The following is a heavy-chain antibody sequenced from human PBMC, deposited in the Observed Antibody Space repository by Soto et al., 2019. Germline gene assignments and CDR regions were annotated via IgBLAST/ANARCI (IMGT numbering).Heavy chain of an antibody. CDR1: GFTLSDFD. D-gene: IGHD2-21*01. J-gene: IGHJ3*01. CDR2: TRTDGGGT. V-gene: IGHV3-23*01. CDR3: VKDRRGGEYRAFDL. Sequence: EVQLLESGGGLVQPGGSVRLSCAASGFTLSDFDMGWVRQAPGKGLEWISLTRTDGGGTYYAYSVEGRLTVSRDTSTNTLYLQMNNLRGEDTALYCCVKDRRGGEYRAFDLGGQGTMVTVSS.